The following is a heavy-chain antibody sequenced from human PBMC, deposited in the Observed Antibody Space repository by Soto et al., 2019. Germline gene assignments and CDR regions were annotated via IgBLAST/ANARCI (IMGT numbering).Heavy chain of an antibody. Sequence: SETLSLTCNVSGGSITSSSYYWGWIRQPTGKGLEWIGSIYYSGSTYYNPSLKSRVTISVDTSKNQFSLKLSSVTAADTAVYYCARHQWLVEYNWFDPWGQGTLVTVSS. D-gene: IGHD6-19*01. CDR3: ARHQWLVEYNWFDP. CDR1: GGSITSSSYY. J-gene: IGHJ5*02. CDR2: IYYSGST. V-gene: IGHV4-39*01.